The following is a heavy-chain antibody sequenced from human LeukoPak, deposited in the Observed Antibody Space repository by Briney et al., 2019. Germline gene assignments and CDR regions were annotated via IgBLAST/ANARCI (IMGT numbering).Heavy chain of an antibody. CDR2: INHSGST. D-gene: IGHD6-13*01. CDR3: ASRERGGIAAAGPQGRSDY. V-gene: IGHV4-34*01. CDR1: GGSISSHY. J-gene: IGHJ4*02. Sequence: PSETLSLTCTVSGGSISSHYWSWIRQPPGKGLEWIGEINHSGSTNYNPSLKSRVTISVDTSKNQFSLKLSSVTAADTAVYYCASRERGGIAAAGPQGRSDYWGQGTLVTVSS.